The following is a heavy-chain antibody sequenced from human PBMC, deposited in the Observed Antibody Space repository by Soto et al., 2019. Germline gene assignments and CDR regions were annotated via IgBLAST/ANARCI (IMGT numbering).Heavy chain of an antibody. CDR2: ISSSGSFM. CDR3: ARDPPTGTTLDWFDS. CDR1: GFSFSSDG. V-gene: IGHV3-21*01. D-gene: IGHD1-7*01. J-gene: IGHJ5*01. Sequence: GGSLRLSCAASGFSFSSDGMGWVRQAPGKGLEWVSSISSSGSFMNYADSVKGRFTISRDNAKNSLYLQMSSLKDEDTAVYYCARDPPTGTTLDWFDSWGQGTLVTVSS.